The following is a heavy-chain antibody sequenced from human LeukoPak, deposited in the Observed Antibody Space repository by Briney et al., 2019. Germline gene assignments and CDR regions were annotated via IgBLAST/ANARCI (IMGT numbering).Heavy chain of an antibody. CDR3: AKDRETTSSGTFDY. CDR1: GFTFSSYG. Sequence: GGSLRLSCAASGFTFSSYGMHCVRPAPGTGLEWVAFIAEDGSNEKYTDSVKGRFTISRDNSNNTLYLRMNSLRAEDTGVYYCAKDRETTSSGTFDYWGQGTLVTVSS. D-gene: IGHD1-1*01. J-gene: IGHJ4*02. V-gene: IGHV3-30*18. CDR2: IAEDGSNE.